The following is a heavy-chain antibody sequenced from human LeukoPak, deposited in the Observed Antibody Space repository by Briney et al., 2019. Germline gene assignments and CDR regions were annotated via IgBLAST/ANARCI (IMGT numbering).Heavy chain of an antibody. V-gene: IGHV1-46*01. CDR1: GYTFTSYY. CDR3: ARVSGSLITTYGDYGGGPYYFDY. Sequence: GAPVKVSCKASGYTFTSYYMHWVRQAPGQGLEWMGVINPSGGSTRYAPKFQGRVAMTRDTSTSTAYMELSSLRSEDTAVYYCARVSGSLITTYGDYGGGPYYFDYWGQGTLVTVSS. CDR2: INPSGGST. D-gene: IGHD4-17*01. J-gene: IGHJ4*02.